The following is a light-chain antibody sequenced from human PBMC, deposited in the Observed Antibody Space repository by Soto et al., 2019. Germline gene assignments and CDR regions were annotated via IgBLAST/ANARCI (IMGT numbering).Light chain of an antibody. Sequence: QSALTQPRSVSGSPGQSVTISCTGTSSDVGGYNYVSWYQQHPGKAPKVMIYEVSNRPSGVSNRFSGSKSGNTASLTISGLQAEDEADYYCSSHTSSTTWVFGGGTKVTVL. CDR3: SSHTSSTTWV. CDR2: EVS. J-gene: IGLJ3*02. CDR1: SSDVGGYNY. V-gene: IGLV2-14*01.